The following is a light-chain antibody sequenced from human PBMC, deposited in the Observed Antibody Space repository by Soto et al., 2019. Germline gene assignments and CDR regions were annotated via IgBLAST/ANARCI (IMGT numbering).Light chain of an antibody. J-gene: IGKJ4*01. V-gene: IGKV1-9*01. CDR2: IDS. Sequence: IQLTQSPSSLSASIGDRVTITCRASQGISNYLAWYQQKPGKAPKLLIYIDSTLQGGVPSRFSGSGSGTDFSLTISSLQPEDVATYYCQYLNSFPLTFGGGTKVEIK. CDR1: QGISNY. CDR3: QYLNSFPLT.